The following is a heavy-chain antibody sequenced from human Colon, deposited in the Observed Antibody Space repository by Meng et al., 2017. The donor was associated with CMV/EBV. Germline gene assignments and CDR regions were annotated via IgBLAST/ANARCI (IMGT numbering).Heavy chain of an antibody. CDR1: GYTFTSYY. J-gene: IGHJ6*02. CDR2: INPSGGST. CDR3: AREWGVVPAAIYYYYGMDV. V-gene: IGHV1-46*01. Sequence: ASVKVSCKASGYTFTSYYMHWVRQAPGQGLEWMGIINPSGGSTSYAQKFQGRVTMTRDTSTSTVYMELSSLRSEDTAVYYCAREWGVVPAAIYYYYGMDVWGQGTTVTVSS. D-gene: IGHD2-2*01.